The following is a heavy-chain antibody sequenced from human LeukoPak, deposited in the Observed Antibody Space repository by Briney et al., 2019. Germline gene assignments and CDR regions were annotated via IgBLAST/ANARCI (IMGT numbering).Heavy chain of an antibody. J-gene: IGHJ3*02. CDR1: GGSISSYY. Sequence: SETLSLTCTVSGGSISSYYWSWIRQPPGKGLEWIGYISYSGSTNYNPSLKSRVTISIDASKNQFSLKLRSVTAADTAIYYCARQGYDILTGYIDAFDIWGQGTMVTVSS. D-gene: IGHD3-9*01. V-gene: IGHV4-59*08. CDR2: ISYSGST. CDR3: ARQGYDILTGYIDAFDI.